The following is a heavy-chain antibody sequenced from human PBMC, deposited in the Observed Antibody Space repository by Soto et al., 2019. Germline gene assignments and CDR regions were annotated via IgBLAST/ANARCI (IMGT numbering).Heavy chain of an antibody. CDR3: ARTSIAAAGTFDY. J-gene: IGHJ4*02. Sequence: SETLSLTCTVSGGSISSGDYYWSWIRQPPGKGLEWIGYIYYSGSTYYNPSLKSRVTISVDTSKNQFSLKLSSVTAADTAVYYCARTSIAAAGTFDYWGQGTLVTVSS. CDR1: GGSISSGDYY. CDR2: IYYSGST. V-gene: IGHV4-30-4*01. D-gene: IGHD6-13*01.